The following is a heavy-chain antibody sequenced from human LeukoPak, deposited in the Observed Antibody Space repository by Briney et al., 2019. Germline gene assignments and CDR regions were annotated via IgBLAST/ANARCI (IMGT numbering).Heavy chain of an antibody. D-gene: IGHD5-12*01. CDR1: GFTFSSYG. V-gene: IGHV3-30*18. CDR3: AKEPNKYSGYDYFDF. Sequence: GGSLRLSCAASGFTFSSYGMHWVRQAPGKGLEWVAVISYDGSSKYYADSVKGRFTISRDNSKNTLYLQMNSLRAEDTAVYYCAKEPNKYSGYDYFDFWGQGTLVTVSS. CDR2: ISYDGSSK. J-gene: IGHJ4*02.